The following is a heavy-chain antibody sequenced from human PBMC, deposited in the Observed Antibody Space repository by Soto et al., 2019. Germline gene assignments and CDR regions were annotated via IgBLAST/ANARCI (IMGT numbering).Heavy chain of an antibody. CDR1: GFTFSSYP. V-gene: IGHV3-64*02. J-gene: IGHJ4*02. Sequence: LRLSCAACGFTFSSYPMHWVRQAPGKGLEQVSSTSGDGRIMYYLDSVKGRFTISRDKSKNTLYLQMGSLRTEDMAVYYCARGRAAYYFDYWGQGALVTVS. CDR2: TSGDGRIM. CDR3: ARGRAAYYFDY. D-gene: IGHD6-25*01.